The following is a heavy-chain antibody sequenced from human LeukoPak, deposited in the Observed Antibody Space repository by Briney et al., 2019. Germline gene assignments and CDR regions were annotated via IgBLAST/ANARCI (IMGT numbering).Heavy chain of an antibody. CDR1: GFRFSDYS. CDR3: SRDYKYAFDN. J-gene: IGHJ4*02. CDR2: IGISSGNT. Sequence: GGSLRLSCAASGFRFSDYSMNWVRQAPGEGLEWISYIGISSGNTNYADSVKGRFTISGDKAKNSLYLQMNSLRVEDTAVYYCSRDYKYAFDNWGQGTLVTVSS. V-gene: IGHV3-48*01. D-gene: IGHD5-24*01.